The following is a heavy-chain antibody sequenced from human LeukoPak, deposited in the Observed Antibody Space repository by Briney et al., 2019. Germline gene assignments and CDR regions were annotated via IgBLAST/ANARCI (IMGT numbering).Heavy chain of an antibody. CDR1: GGSISSGDYY. CDR3: ARDRVDTAMVESNWFDP. V-gene: IGHV4-30-4*08. J-gene: IGHJ5*02. D-gene: IGHD5-18*01. Sequence: PSETLSLTCTVSGGSISSGDYYWSWIRQPPGKGLEWIGYIYYSGSTYYNPSLKSRVTISVDTSKNQFSLKLSSVTAADTAVYYCARDRVDTAMVESNWFDPWGQGTLVTVSS. CDR2: IYYSGST.